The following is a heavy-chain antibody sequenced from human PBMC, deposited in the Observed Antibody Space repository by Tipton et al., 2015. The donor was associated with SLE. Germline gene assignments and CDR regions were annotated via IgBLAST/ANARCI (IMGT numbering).Heavy chain of an antibody. CDR3: ARQYSGYDGSDY. V-gene: IGHV3-21*01. Sequence: GKGRFTISRDNAKNSLYLQMNSLRAEDTAVYYCARQYSGYDGSDYWGQGTLATVSS. D-gene: IGHD5-12*01. J-gene: IGHJ4*02.